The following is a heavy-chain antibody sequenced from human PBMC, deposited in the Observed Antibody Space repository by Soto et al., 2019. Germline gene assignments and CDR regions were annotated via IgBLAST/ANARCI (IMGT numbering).Heavy chain of an antibody. CDR1: GFIFSTYG. D-gene: IGHD5-12*01. J-gene: IGHJ1*01. V-gene: IGHV3-33*01. CDR2: IWNDGSNK. CDR3: VTDLRLSCRGYDLEPSTTY. Sequence: HPGGSLRLSCAASGFIFSTYGMHWVRQAPGKGLDWVAVIWNDGSNKYYGDSVKGRFTISRDNSKNMLYLQMNSLRAEDTAIYYCVTDLRLSCRGYDLEPSTTYWGRGTLVPVSS.